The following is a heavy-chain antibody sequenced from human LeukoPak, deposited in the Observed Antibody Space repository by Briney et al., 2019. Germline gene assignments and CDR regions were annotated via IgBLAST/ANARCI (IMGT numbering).Heavy chain of an antibody. CDR2: ISSSSSYI. V-gene: IGHV3-21*01. D-gene: IGHD6-6*01. CDR3: ARDQDSSSSGEDAFDI. J-gene: IGHJ3*02. Sequence: GGSLRLSCAASGFTFSSYAMSWVRQAPGKGLEWVSSISSSSSYIYYADSVKGRFTISRDNAKNSLYLQMNSLRAEDTAVYYCARDQDSSSSGEDAFDIWGQGTMVTVSS. CDR1: GFTFSSYA.